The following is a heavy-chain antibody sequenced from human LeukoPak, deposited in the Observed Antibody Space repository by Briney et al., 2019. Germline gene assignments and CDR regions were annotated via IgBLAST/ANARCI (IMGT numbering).Heavy chain of an antibody. CDR1: GFTVSSNY. Sequence: PGGSLRLSCAASGFTVSSNYMSWVRQAPGKGLEWVSVIYSGGSTYYADSVKGRFTISKDNSKNTLYLQMNSLRAEDTAVYYCAKVRSSSWSSFDYWGQGTLVTVSS. J-gene: IGHJ4*02. CDR3: AKVRSSSWSSFDY. CDR2: IYSGGST. V-gene: IGHV3-53*05. D-gene: IGHD6-13*01.